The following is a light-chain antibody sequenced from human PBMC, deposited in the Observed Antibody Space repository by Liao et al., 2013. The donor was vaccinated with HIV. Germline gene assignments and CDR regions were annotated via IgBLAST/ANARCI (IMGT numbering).Light chain of an antibody. CDR1: YLEDKY. V-gene: IGLV3-1*01. Sequence: SYELTQPPSVSVSPGQTATITCYGVYLEDKYVSWYQQKSGQSPVLVLYQDTKRPSGIPERFSGSNSGNTATLTISATQEMDEADYFCQAWDSSTPLYVFGTGTKVTVL. CDR2: QDT. J-gene: IGLJ1*01. CDR3: QAWDSSTPLYV.